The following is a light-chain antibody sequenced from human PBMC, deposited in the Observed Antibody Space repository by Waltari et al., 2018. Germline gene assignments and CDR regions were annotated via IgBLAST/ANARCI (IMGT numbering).Light chain of an antibody. Sequence: DIQMTQSPSTLSASVGDRVTITCRASQSISTWLAWYQQKPGKAPKLLIYKASSLESGVPSRFRVSGSGTEFTLTISSLQPDDLATYYCQQYSSNPPYTFGQGTKLQIK. J-gene: IGKJ2*01. V-gene: IGKV1-5*03. CDR1: QSISTW. CDR3: QQYSSNPPYT. CDR2: KAS.